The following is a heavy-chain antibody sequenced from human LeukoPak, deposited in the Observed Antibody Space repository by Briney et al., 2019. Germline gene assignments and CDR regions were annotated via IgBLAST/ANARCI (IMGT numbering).Heavy chain of an antibody. CDR3: ARDRTTHGYKPTYYFDY. CDR2: ISYDGSNK. CDR1: GFTFSSYA. D-gene: IGHD5-24*01. Sequence: GRSLRLSCAAFGFTFSSYAMHWVSQAPGNGLEWVAVISYDGSNKYYADSVKGRFTISRDNSKNTLYLQMNSLRAEDTAVYYCARDRTTHGYKPTYYFDYWGQGTLVTVSS. J-gene: IGHJ4*02. V-gene: IGHV3-30*04.